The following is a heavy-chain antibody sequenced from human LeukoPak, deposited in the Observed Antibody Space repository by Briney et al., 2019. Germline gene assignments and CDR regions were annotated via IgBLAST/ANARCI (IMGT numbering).Heavy chain of an antibody. CDR2: ISSSSSYI. CDR1: GFTFSSYS. J-gene: IGHJ5*02. V-gene: IGHV3-21*01. CDR3: ARDALWFGEYKPQGSWFDP. D-gene: IGHD3-10*01. Sequence: KSGGSLRLSCAVSGFTFSSYSMNWVRQAPGKGLEWISSISSSSSYIYYADSVKGRFTISRDNAKNSLYLQMNSLRAEDTAVYYCARDALWFGEYKPQGSWFDPWGQGTLVTVSS.